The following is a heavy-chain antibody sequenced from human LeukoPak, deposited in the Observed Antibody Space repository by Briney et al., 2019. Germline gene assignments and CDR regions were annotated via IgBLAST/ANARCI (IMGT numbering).Heavy chain of an antibody. CDR1: GGSISSSNYY. CDR3: ARGGALEIFDY. V-gene: IGHV4-39*07. D-gene: IGHD5-24*01. Sequence: SETLSLTCTVSGGSISSSNYYWGWIRQPPGKGVEWIGSIYYSGSTYYNPSLKSRVTISVDTSKNHFSLKLSSVTAADTAVYYCARGGALEIFDYWGQGTLDTVSS. J-gene: IGHJ4*02. CDR2: IYYSGST.